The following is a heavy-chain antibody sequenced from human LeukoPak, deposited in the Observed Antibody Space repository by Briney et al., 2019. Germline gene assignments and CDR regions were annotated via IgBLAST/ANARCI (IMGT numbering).Heavy chain of an antibody. CDR2: IIPIFGTA. V-gene: IGHV1-69*06. D-gene: IGHD5-18*01. CDR3: AREHSYGYADYYYYMDV. Sequence: GASVKVSCKASGGTFSSYAISWVRQAPGQGLEWMGGIIPIFGTANYAQKFQGRVTITADKSTSTAYMELSSLRSEDTAVYYCAREHSYGYADYYYYMDVWGKGTTVTVSS. J-gene: IGHJ6*03. CDR1: GGTFSSYA.